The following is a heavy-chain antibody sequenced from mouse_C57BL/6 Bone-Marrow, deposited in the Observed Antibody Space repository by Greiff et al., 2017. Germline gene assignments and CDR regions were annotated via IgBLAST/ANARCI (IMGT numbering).Heavy chain of an antibody. V-gene: IGHV1-69*01. CDR2: IDPSDSYT. J-gene: IGHJ3*01. CDR3: AREGGNYGTYYFDY. CDR1: GYTFTSYW. D-gene: IGHD2-1*01. Sequence: QVQLQQPGAELVMPGASVKLSCKASGYTFTSYWMHWVKQRPGQGLEWIGEIDPSDSYTNYNQKFKGKSTLTVDKSSSTAYMQLSSLTSEDSAVYYCAREGGNYGTYYFDYWGQGTLVTVSA.